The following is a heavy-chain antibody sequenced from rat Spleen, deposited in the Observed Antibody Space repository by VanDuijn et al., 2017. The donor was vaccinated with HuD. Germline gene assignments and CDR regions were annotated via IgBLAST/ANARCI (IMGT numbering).Heavy chain of an antibody. D-gene: IGHD1-1*01. CDR2: IWTGGRT. Sequence: QVQLKESGPGLVQPSQTLSLTCTVSGFSLSSFGVIWVRQPPGKGLEWMGVIWTGGRTAYNSLLKSRLSISRDISKGQVFLKTNSLQTEDTATYYCAREGDSAYVMDAWGQGASVTVSS. CDR1: GFSLSSFG. J-gene: IGHJ4*01. V-gene: IGHV2-4*01. CDR3: AREGDSAYVMDA.